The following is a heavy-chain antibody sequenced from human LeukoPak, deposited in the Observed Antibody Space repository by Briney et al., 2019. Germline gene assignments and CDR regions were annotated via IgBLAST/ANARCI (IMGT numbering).Heavy chain of an antibody. Sequence: ASVKVSCKASGYTFTSYDINWVRQATGQGLEWMGWMNPNSGNTGYAQKFQGRVTMTRNTSISTAYMELSSLRSEDTAVYYCAGGRVQWLADFDYWGQGTLVTVSS. V-gene: IGHV1-8*01. CDR2: MNPNSGNT. CDR1: GYTFTSYD. J-gene: IGHJ4*02. D-gene: IGHD6-19*01. CDR3: AGGRVQWLADFDY.